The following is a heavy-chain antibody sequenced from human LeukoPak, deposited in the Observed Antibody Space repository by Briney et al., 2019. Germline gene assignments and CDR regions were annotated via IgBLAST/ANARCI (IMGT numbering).Heavy chain of an antibody. Sequence: SETLSLTCTVSGGSISSSSYYWGWIRQPPGKGLEWIGSIYYSGSTYYNPSLKSRVTISVDTSKNQFSLKLSSVTAADTAVYYCAGENCSGGSCYYYYYYGKDVWGQGTTVTVSS. CDR2: IYYSGST. J-gene: IGHJ6*02. CDR3: AGENCSGGSCYYYYYYGKDV. CDR1: GGSISSSSYY. V-gene: IGHV4-39*01. D-gene: IGHD2-15*01.